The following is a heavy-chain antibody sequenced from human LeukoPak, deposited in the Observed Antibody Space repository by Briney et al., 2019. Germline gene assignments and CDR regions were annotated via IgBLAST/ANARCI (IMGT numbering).Heavy chain of an antibody. CDR2: INWNGGNT. V-gene: IGHV3-20*04. CDR3: ARRSEAFSGSPDY. Sequence: GGSLRLSCAASGFTFDDYGMSWVRQAPGKGQEWVSGINWNGGNTGYADSVKGRFTISRDNAKNSLYLQMNSLRAEDTALYYCARRSEAFSGSPDYWGQGTLVTVSS. CDR1: GFTFDDYG. D-gene: IGHD1-26*01. J-gene: IGHJ4*02.